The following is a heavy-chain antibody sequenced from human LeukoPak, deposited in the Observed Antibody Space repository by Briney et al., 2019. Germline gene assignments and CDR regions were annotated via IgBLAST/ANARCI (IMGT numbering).Heavy chain of an antibody. Sequence: ASVKVSCKASGYTFTGYYMYWVRQAPGQGLEWMGWINPNSGGTNYAQKFQGRVTMTRDTSITTAYMELSRLKSDDTAVYYCAREVDYYDSSDYFPLGYWGRGTLVTVSS. CDR3: AREVDYYDSSDYFPLGY. CDR1: GYTFTGYY. V-gene: IGHV1-2*02. D-gene: IGHD3-22*01. J-gene: IGHJ4*02. CDR2: INPNSGGT.